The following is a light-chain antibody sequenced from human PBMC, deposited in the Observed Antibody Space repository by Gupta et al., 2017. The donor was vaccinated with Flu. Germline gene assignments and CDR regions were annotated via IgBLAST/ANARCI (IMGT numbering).Light chain of an antibody. CDR3: QQGDNMPYT. CDR2: AAS. CDR1: HSIYNY. V-gene: IGKV1-39*01. J-gene: IGKJ4*01. Sequence: PSSLSASVGDRVTITCRASHSIYNYLNWYQQKPGRAPELLIYAASNLQPGVPSRFSGSGSGTDFTLTITGLLPEDFGAYYCQQGDNMPYTFGGGTKVDIK.